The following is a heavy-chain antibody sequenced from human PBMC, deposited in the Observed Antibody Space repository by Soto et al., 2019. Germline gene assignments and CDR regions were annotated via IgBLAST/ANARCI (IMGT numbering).Heavy chain of an antibody. CDR2: IIPIFGTA. Sequence: SVKVSCKAPGGTFSSYAISWVRQAPGQGLEWMGGIIPIFGTANYAQKFQGRVTITADESTSTAYMELSSLRSEDTAVYYCASDSGYANYAFDIWGQGTMVTVSS. V-gene: IGHV1-69*13. CDR1: GGTFSSYA. J-gene: IGHJ3*02. D-gene: IGHD5-12*01. CDR3: ASDSGYANYAFDI.